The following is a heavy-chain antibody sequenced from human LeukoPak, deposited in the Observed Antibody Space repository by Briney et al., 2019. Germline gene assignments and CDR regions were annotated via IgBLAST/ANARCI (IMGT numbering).Heavy chain of an antibody. CDR1: GFTFSSYE. Sequence: PGGSLRLSCAASGFTFSSYEMNWVRQAPGKGLEWVSYISSSGSTIYYADSVKGRFTISRDNAKNSLYLQMNSLRAKDTAVYYCARDENYYGSGSYLEIPLDYWGQGTLVTVSS. J-gene: IGHJ4*02. CDR2: ISSSGSTI. D-gene: IGHD3-10*01. CDR3: ARDENYYGSGSYLEIPLDY. V-gene: IGHV3-48*03.